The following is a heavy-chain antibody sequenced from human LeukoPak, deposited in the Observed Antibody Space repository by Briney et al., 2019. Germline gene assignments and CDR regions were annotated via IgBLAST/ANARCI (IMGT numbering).Heavy chain of an antibody. V-gene: IGHV3-7*01. D-gene: IGHD2-15*01. J-gene: IGHJ4*02. CDR2: TKPDGSAE. CDR1: GFTFRSCW. Sequence: PGGSLRLSCAASGFTFRSCWMGWVRQAPGKGLEWVANTKPDGSAEYYADSVRGRFTASRDNANNLLYLQMNRLRAEDTAVYYYARDGGLHTNFDYWGQGTLLTVSS. CDR3: ARDGGLHTNFDY.